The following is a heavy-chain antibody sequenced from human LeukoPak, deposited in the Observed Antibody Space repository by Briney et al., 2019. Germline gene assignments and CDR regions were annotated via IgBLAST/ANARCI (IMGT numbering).Heavy chain of an antibody. CDR2: INDGDYST. CDR1: GFTFRTSA. J-gene: IGHJ4*02. Sequence: GGSLRLSCAASGFTFRTSAMSWVRQAPAKGLQWVSSINDGDYSTYYADSVKGRFTISRDSSKNILYLQMNSLRTDDTAMYYCATANPTPRGINFDSWGQGTLVTVSS. D-gene: IGHD3-10*01. CDR3: ATANPTPRGINFDS. V-gene: IGHV3-23*01.